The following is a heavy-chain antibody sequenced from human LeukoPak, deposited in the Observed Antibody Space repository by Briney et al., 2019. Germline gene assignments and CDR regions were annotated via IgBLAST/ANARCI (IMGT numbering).Heavy chain of an antibody. CDR2: ISGSGGST. J-gene: IGHJ4*02. CDR1: GFTTHYW. V-gene: IGHV3-23*01. D-gene: IGHD1-26*01. CDR3: ARALVGATEYYFDY. Sequence: GGSLRLSCTASGFTTHYWLNWVRQSPGKGLEWVSAISGSGGSTYYADSVKGRFTISRDNSKNTLYLQMNSLRAEDTAVYYCARALVGATEYYFDYWGQGTLVTVSS.